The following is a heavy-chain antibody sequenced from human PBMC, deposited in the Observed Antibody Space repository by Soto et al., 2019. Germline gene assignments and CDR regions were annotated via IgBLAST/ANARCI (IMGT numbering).Heavy chain of an antibody. Sequence: QVQLQESGPGLVKASQTLSLTCNVSGGSISSGGYYWTWTRQHPGKGLEWIGNIHHSGSTFYNPSLRSRDSISVDPSKNQFSLKLSSVTAAETAVYFWVRGILSWCQGTLVTVSS. CDR2: IHHSGST. CDR3: VRGILS. CDR1: GGSISSGGYY. V-gene: IGHV4-31*03. J-gene: IGHJ1*01.